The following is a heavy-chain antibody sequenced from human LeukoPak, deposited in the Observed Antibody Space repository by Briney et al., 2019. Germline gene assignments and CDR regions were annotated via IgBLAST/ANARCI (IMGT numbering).Heavy chain of an antibody. V-gene: IGHV4-4*07. J-gene: IGHJ6*02. CDR3: ARDAGTSYHYYYYHGMDV. CDR2: IYTSGST. Sequence: SETLPLTCTVSGGSISSYYWSWIRQPAGKGLEWIGRIYTSGSTNYNPSLKSRVTMSVDTSKNQFSLKLSSVTAADTAVYYCARDAGTSYHYYYYHGMDVWGQGTTVTVSS. D-gene: IGHD1-1*01. CDR1: GGSISSYY.